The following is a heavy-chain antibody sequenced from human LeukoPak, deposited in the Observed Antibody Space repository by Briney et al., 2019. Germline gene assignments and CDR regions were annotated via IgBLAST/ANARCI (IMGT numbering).Heavy chain of an antibody. V-gene: IGHV3-33*01. D-gene: IGHD6-19*01. Sequence: GGSLRLSCAASGFTFSDYGMHWVRQAPGKGLEWVAMIWYDGTNKFYADSVKGRFTISRDSSKNTLYLQMNNLRAEDTAVYYCARDQEEVAGTLDYWGQGTLVTVSS. CDR3: ARDQEEVAGTLDY. CDR1: GFTFSDYG. J-gene: IGHJ4*02. CDR2: IWYDGTNK.